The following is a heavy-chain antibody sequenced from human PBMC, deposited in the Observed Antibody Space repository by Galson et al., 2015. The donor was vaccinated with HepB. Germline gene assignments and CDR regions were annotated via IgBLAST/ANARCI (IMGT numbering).Heavy chain of an antibody. CDR3: ARDYSTSCYGTCAFDI. CDR1: GYTFTSYG. V-gene: IGHV1-18*04. Sequence: SVKVSCKASGYTFTSYGISWVRQAPGQGLEWMGWISAYNGNTNYAQKLQGRVTMTTDTSTSTAYMELRSLRSDDTAVYYCARDYSTSCYGTCAFDIWGQGTMVTVSS. J-gene: IGHJ3*02. D-gene: IGHD2-2*01. CDR2: ISAYNGNT.